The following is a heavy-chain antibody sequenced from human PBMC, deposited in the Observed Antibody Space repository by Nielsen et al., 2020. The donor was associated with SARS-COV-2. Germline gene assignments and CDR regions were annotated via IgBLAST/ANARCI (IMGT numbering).Heavy chain of an antibody. V-gene: IGHV3-48*03. CDR3: ARGPSRIAVAGTVDY. J-gene: IGHJ4*02. CDR1: GFTFSSYE. Sequence: GESLKISCAASGFTFSSYEMNWVRQAPGKGLEWVSYISSSGSTIYYADSVKGRFTISRDNAKNSLYLQMNSLRAEDTAVYYCARGPSRIAVAGTVDYWGQGTLVTVSS. CDR2: ISSSGSTI. D-gene: IGHD6-19*01.